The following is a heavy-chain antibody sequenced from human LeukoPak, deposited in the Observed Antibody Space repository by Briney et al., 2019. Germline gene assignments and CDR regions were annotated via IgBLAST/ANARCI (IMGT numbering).Heavy chain of an antibody. CDR1: GASISTDGYY. J-gene: IGHJ4*02. V-gene: IGHV4-31*01. CDR2: IYHNGIT. D-gene: IGHD4-17*01. Sequence: PSETLSLTCNVSGASISTDGYYWSWIRQHPGKGLEWIGYIYHNGITYDNPSLKSQLAISVDTSKNQFSLKLSSVTVADTAVYYCARTTTVTAYYFDSWGQGTLVTVSS. CDR3: ARTTTVTAYYFDS.